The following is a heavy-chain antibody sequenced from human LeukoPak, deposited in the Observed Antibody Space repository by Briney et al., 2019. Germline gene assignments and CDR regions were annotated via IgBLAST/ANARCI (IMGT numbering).Heavy chain of an antibody. CDR2: INPNSGGT. D-gene: IGHD2-15*01. Sequence: ASVKVSCKASGYTFTDYYMYWVRQAPGQGLEWMGRINPNSGGTNYEQKFQGRVTMTRDTSISTAYMELSRLTSDDTAVYYCASEHCSGGSCYCLYWGQGTLVTVSS. J-gene: IGHJ4*02. CDR1: GYTFTDYY. CDR3: ASEHCSGGSCYCLY. V-gene: IGHV1-2*06.